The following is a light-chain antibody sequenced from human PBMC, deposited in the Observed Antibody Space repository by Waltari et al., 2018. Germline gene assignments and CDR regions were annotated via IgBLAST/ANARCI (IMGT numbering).Light chain of an antibody. J-gene: IGLJ2*01. V-gene: IGLV2-14*03. CDR2: DVT. Sequence: QSVLTQPASVSGSPGQSITISCTGNTSDFSHYDYVPWYQQHPGEAPRLIIYDVTNRPSGISSRVSGSKSGLSASLRISGLQPEDEAEYFCSSYRSLKSVVFGGGTRLTVL. CDR3: SSYRSLKSVV. CDR1: TSDFSHYDY.